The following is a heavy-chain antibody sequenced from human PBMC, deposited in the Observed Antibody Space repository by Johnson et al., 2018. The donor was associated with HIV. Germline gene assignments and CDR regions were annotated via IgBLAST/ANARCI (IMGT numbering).Heavy chain of an antibody. CDR1: GFTFSSYA. D-gene: IGHD1-26*01. V-gene: IGHV3-23*04. Sequence: VQLVESGGGLVQPGGSLRLSCAASGFTFSSYAMSWVRQAPGKGLEWVSAISGSGGSTYYADSVKGRFTISRDNAKNSLYLQMNSLRAEGTALYYCASRMYSGSSGGAFDIWGQGTMVTVSS. J-gene: IGHJ3*02. CDR2: ISGSGGST. CDR3: ASRMYSGSSGGAFDI.